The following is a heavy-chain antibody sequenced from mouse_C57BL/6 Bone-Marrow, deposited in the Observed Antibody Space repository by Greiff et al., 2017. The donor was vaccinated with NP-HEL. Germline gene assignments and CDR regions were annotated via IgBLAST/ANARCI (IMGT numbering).Heavy chain of an antibody. V-gene: IGHV1-81*01. CDR1: GYTFTSYG. CDR3: ARKGLDSNFLYCFDY. Sequence: VQVVESGAELARPGASVKLSCKASGYTFTSYGISWVKQRTGQGLEWIGEIYPRSGNTYYNEKFKGKATLTADKSSSTAYMELRSLTSEDSAVYFCARKGLDSNFLYCFDYWGQGTTLTVSS. D-gene: IGHD2-5*01. J-gene: IGHJ2*01. CDR2: IYPRSGNT.